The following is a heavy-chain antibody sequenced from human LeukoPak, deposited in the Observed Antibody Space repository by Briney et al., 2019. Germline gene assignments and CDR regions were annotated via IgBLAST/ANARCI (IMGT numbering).Heavy chain of an antibody. CDR3: ARSPDSSGYWDAFDI. D-gene: IGHD3-22*01. Sequence: NAGGSLRLSCAASGFTFSSYEMNWVRQAPGKGLEWIGSIYYSGSTYYNPSLKSRVTISVDTSKNQFSLKLSSVTAADAAVYYCARSPDSSGYWDAFDIWGQGTMVTVPS. CDR2: IYYSGST. J-gene: IGHJ3*02. V-gene: IGHV4-38-2*01. CDR1: GFTFSSYE.